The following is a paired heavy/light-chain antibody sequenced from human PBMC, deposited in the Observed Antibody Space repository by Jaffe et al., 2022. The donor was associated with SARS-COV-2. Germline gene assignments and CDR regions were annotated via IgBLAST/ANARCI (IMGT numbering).Light chain of an antibody. Sequence: QSALTQPASVSGSPGQSITISCTGTSSDVGGYNYVSWYQQHPGKAPKLMIYEVSNRPSGVPDRFSGSKSGNTASLTISGLQAEDEADYYCSSYTSSSTYVFGTGTKVTVL. V-gene: IGLV2-14*01. J-gene: IGLJ1*01. CDR3: SSYTSSSTYV. CDR1: SSDVGGYNY. CDR2: EVS.
Heavy chain of an antibody. D-gene: IGHD2-8*01. J-gene: IGHJ6*02. V-gene: IGHV3-74*01. CDR2: INSDGSST. CDR1: GFTFSSYW. Sequence: EVQLVESGGGLVQPGGSLRLSCAASGFTFSSYWMHWVRQAPGKGLVWVSRINSDGSSTSYADSVKGRFTISRDNAKNTLYLQMNSLRAEDTAVYYCARELASCTNGVCWGYYYGMDVWGQGTTVTVSS. CDR3: ARELASCTNGVCWGYYYGMDV.